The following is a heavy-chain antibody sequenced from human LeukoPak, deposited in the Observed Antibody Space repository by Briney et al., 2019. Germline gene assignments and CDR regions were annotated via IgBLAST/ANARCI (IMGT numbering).Heavy chain of an antibody. CDR1: GFSLSTSGVG. J-gene: IGHJ5*02. CDR3: AHTIRRAGFDP. D-gene: IGHD5-24*01. Sequence: SGPTLVKPTQTLTLTCTLSGFSLSTSGVGVGWIRQPPGKALEWLALIYWNDDDHYSPSLKSRLTITKDTSKNQVVLTMTDMDPVDTATYYCAHTIRRAGFDPWGQGTLVTVSS. V-gene: IGHV2-5*01. CDR2: IYWNDDD.